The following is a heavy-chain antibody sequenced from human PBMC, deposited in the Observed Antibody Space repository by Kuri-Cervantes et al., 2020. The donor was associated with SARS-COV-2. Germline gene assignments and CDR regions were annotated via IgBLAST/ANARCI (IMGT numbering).Heavy chain of an antibody. J-gene: IGHJ4*02. V-gene: IGHV3-11*04. CDR3: ARDLYSNYAPPDS. Sequence: GESLKISCAASGFTFSDSYMSWIRQAPGKGLEWVSYISSSGDIIYYADSVKGRFTISRDNSKNTLHLQMNSLRTEDTAVYYCARDLYSNYAPPDSWGQGTLVTVSS. CDR1: GFTFSDSY. D-gene: IGHD4-11*01. CDR2: ISSSGDII.